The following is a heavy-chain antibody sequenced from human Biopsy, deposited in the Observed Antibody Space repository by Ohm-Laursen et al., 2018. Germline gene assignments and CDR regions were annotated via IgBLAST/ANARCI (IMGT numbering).Heavy chain of an antibody. CDR3: AADINVWNVNY. Sequence: ASSVKVSCKVSGYTLTELSMHWVRQAPGKGLEWMGGFAPENGKTVYAQNFQARVSMTEDTSTDTAYMELRSLRSKDTAVYYCAADINVWNVNYWGQGTQVTVSS. V-gene: IGHV1-24*01. CDR2: FAPENGKT. CDR1: GYTLTELS. D-gene: IGHD1-1*01. J-gene: IGHJ4*02.